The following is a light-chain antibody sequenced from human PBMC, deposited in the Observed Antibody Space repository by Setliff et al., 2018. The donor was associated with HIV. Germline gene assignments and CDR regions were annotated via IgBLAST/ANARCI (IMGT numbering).Light chain of an antibody. J-gene: IGLJ1*01. V-gene: IGLV1-40*03. CDR2: ADS. CDR1: SSNLGANFG. Sequence: QSALTQPPSVSGAPGQRVTISCTGGSSNLGANFGVHWYQHSPGAAPKLLIYADSSRASGVPDRFSASRSGASASLAITGLQAEDEADYYCQSYDKSMSGYVLGSGTKVTVL. CDR3: QSYDKSMSGYV.